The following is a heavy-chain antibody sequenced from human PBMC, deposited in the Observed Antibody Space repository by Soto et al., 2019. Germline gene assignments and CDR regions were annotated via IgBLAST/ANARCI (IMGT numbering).Heavy chain of an antibody. Sequence: QVQLVESGGGLVKPGGSLRLSCAASGFTFSDYYMSWIRQAPGKGLEWVSYISSSVSTTYYGDSVKGRFTISRDNAKKSLDLQTNSLTAEDKAVYYCSMVRGVTTNGWYFDLWGRGTLVTVSS. D-gene: IGHD3-10*01. CDR3: SMVRGVTTNGWYFDL. CDR2: ISSSVSTT. CDR1: GFTFSDYY. J-gene: IGHJ2*01. V-gene: IGHV3-11*01.